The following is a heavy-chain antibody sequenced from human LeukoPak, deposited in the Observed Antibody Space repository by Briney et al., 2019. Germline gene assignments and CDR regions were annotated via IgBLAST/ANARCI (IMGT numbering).Heavy chain of an antibody. J-gene: IGHJ3*02. CDR2: IYSGGST. Sequence: GGSLRLSCAASGFTFSSYALSWVRQAPGKGPECVSVIYSGGSTYYADSVKGRFTISRDNSKNTLYLQMNSLRAEDTAVYYCARTMVLRYFDWLLKDDAFDIWGQGTMVTVSS. V-gene: IGHV3-53*01. D-gene: IGHD3-9*01. CDR1: GFTFSSYA. CDR3: ARTMVLRYFDWLLKDDAFDI.